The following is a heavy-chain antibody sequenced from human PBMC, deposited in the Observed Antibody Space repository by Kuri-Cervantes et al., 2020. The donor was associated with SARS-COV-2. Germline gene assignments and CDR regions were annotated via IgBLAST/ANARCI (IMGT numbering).Heavy chain of an antibody. Sequence: GSLRLSCAVSLYSISSGYYWDWIRQPPGKGQEWIGSIYHSGSTYYNPYLKSRVTISVDTSKTQFSLRLSSLTAADTAVHYCARALKGQIDAFDIWGQGTMVTVSS. CDR2: IYHSGST. J-gene: IGHJ3*02. V-gene: IGHV4-38-2*01. CDR3: ARALKGQIDAFDI. CDR1: LYSISSGYY.